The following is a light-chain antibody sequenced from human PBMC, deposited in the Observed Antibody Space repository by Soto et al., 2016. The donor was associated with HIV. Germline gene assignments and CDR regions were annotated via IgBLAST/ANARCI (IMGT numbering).Light chain of an antibody. J-gene: IGLJ3*02. CDR2: QDT. CDR1: KLGDKY. CDR3: QTWDSNTGV. V-gene: IGLV3-1*01. Sequence: ELSQPPSMSVSPGQTASITCSGDKLGDKYVCWYQQKPGQSPVLVIYQDTKRPSGIPERFSGSTSGNTATLTISGTQAMDEADYYCQTWDSNTGVFGGGTKLTVL.